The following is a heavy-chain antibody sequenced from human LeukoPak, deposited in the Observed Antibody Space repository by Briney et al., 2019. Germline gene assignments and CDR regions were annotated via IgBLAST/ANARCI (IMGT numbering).Heavy chain of an antibody. V-gene: IGHV1-69*06. CDR1: GGTFSSYA. Sequence: GASVKVSCKASGGTFSSYAISWVRQAPGQGLEWMGGIIPIFGTANYAQKFRGRVTITADKSTRTAYMELSSLRSDDTAMYYCARDHSSSCQLLDYWGQGTLVTVSP. J-gene: IGHJ4*02. CDR2: IIPIFGTA. CDR3: ARDHSSSCQLLDY. D-gene: IGHD6-13*01.